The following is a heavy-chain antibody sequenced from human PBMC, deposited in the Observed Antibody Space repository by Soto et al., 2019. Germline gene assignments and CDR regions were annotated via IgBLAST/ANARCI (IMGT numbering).Heavy chain of an antibody. V-gene: IGHV4-4*02. CDR2: IYHSGST. CDR1: GGSISSSNW. CDR3: ARVRVQQTGGFDY. J-gene: IGHJ4*02. Sequence: QVQLQESGPGLVKPSGTLSLTCAVSGGSISSSNWWSWVRQPPGKGLEWIGEIYHSGSTNYNPSLQTRVTISVDKSKHQFSLKLSSVTAADTAVYYCARVRVQQTGGFDYWGQGTLVTVSS. D-gene: IGHD2-8*02.